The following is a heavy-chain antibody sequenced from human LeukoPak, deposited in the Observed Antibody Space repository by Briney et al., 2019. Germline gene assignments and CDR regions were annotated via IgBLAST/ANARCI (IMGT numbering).Heavy chain of an antibody. V-gene: IGHV3-30*04. CDR3: ARDPPFTSGWSQNFFDY. CDR2: IPYDGGNI. Sequence: GRSLRLSCEPSGFSFEDFAMHWVRQAPGKGLEWVALIPYDGGNIYYTDSVKGRFTISRDNSKNMLYLQMNSLRPEDTAVYYCARDPPFTSGWSQNFFDYWGQGTLVTVSS. J-gene: IGHJ4*02. CDR1: GFSFEDFA. D-gene: IGHD6-19*01.